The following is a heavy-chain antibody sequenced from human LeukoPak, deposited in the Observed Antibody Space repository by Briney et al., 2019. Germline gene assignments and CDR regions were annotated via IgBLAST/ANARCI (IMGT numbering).Heavy chain of an antibody. Sequence: SVKVSCKASGGTFSSYAISWVRQAPGQGLEWMGGIIPIFGTANYAQKFQGRVTITADKSTSAAYMELSSLRSEDTAVYYCATDTAGVNYFDYWGQGTLVTVSS. D-gene: IGHD5-18*01. V-gene: IGHV1-69*06. CDR3: ATDTAGVNYFDY. J-gene: IGHJ4*02. CDR2: IIPIFGTA. CDR1: GGTFSSYA.